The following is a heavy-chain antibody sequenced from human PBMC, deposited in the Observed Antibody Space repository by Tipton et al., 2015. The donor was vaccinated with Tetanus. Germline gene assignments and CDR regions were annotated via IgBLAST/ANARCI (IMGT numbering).Heavy chain of an antibody. D-gene: IGHD3-3*01. Sequence: QMQLVQSGAEVKKPGASVKVSCKASGYTFTSYYMHWVRQAPGQGLEWMGWMNPNSGNTGYAQKFQGRVTMTRNTSISTAYMELSSLRSEDTAVYYCASGTIFGVVNYYGMDVWGQGTTVTVSS. J-gene: IGHJ6*02. CDR2: MNPNSGNT. V-gene: IGHV1-8*02. CDR1: GYTFTSYY. CDR3: ASGTIFGVVNYYGMDV.